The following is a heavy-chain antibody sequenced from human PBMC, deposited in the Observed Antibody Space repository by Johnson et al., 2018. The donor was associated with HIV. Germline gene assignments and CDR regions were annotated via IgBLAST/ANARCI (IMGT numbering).Heavy chain of an antibody. Sequence: VQLVESGGGVVQPGRSLRLSCAASGFTFNRAWMSWVRQAPGKGLEWVGRVKSITDGGTTDYTAPVTGRFTISRDDSKNTLYRRMNSLKTDDTAVYYCTTGPVGATKVGGAFDIWGLGTMVTVSS. CDR2: VKSITDGGTT. V-gene: IGHV3-15*01. J-gene: IGHJ3*02. CDR1: GFTFNRAW. CDR3: TTGPVGATKVGGAFDI. D-gene: IGHD1-26*01.